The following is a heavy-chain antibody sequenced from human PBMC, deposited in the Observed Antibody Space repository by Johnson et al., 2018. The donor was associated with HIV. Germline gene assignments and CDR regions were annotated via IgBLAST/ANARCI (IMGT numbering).Heavy chain of an antibody. CDR3: VRGRVVDLRGGAFDI. CDR2: ISGSGAST. CDR1: GFTFSSYA. J-gene: IGHJ3*02. D-gene: IGHD3-22*01. V-gene: IGHV3-23*04. Sequence: VQLVESGGSLLQPGGSLRLSCAASGFTFSSYAMSWVRQAPRKGLEWVSAISGSGASTYSADSVKGRFTISRDNSKNTLHLQMNSLRAEDTALYYCVRGRVVDLRGGAFDIWGQGTMVTVSS.